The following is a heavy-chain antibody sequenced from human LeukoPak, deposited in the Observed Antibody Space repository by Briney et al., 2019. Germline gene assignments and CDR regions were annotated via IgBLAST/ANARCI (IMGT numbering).Heavy chain of an antibody. CDR3: ATEIQNIAGRVY. V-gene: IGHV4-39*07. CDR1: GGSISSSSYY. Sequence: SETLSLTCTVSGGSISSSSYYWGWIRQPPGKGLEWIGSIYYSGSTYYNPSLKSRVTISVDTSKNQFSLKLSSVTAADTAVYYCATEIQNIAGRVYWGQGTLVTVSS. J-gene: IGHJ4*02. CDR2: IYYSGST. D-gene: IGHD6-6*01.